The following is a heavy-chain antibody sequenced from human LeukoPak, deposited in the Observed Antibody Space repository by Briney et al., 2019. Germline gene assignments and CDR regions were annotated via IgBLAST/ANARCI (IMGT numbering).Heavy chain of an antibody. Sequence: GGSLRLSCAASGFTFSSYGMSWVRQAPGKGLEWVSVIYSGGSTYYADSVKGRFTISRDNSKNTLYLQMNSLRAEDTAVYYCARELRYYYGSGSYYTYNWFDPWGQGTLVTVSS. CDR3: ARELRYYYGSGSYYTYNWFDP. J-gene: IGHJ5*02. CDR1: GFTFSSYG. D-gene: IGHD3-10*01. CDR2: IYSGGST. V-gene: IGHV3-53*01.